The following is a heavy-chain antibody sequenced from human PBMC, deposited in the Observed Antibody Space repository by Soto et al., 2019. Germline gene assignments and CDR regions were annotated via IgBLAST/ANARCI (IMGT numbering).Heavy chain of an antibody. V-gene: IGHV1-46*01. CDR3: ARDRDYYDSSGWGEIDY. Sequence: QVQLVQSGAEVKKPGASVQVSCKASGYTFTSYYMHWVRQAPGQGLEWMGIINPSGGSTSYAQKFQGRVTMTRDTSTSTVYMELSSLRSEDTAVYYCARDRDYYDSSGWGEIDYWGQGTLVTVSS. CDR1: GYTFTSYY. J-gene: IGHJ4*02. CDR2: INPSGGST. D-gene: IGHD3-22*01.